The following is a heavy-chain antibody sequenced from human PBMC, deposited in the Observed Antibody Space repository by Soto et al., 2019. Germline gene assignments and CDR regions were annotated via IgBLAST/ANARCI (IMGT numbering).Heavy chain of an antibody. J-gene: IGHJ4*02. Sequence: EVQLLESWGGDLVQPGGSLRLSCAASGFTFSYFAMSWVRQAPGKGLEWVSTISGNGVTTYYAGSVKGRLTISRDNSKNTLYLQLNSRRAEDTAVYYCAKMYSSGWYYEDYWGQGTLVTVSS. V-gene: IGHV3-23*01. CDR2: ISGNGVTT. CDR1: GFTFSYFA. D-gene: IGHD6-19*01. CDR3: AKMYSSGWYYEDY.